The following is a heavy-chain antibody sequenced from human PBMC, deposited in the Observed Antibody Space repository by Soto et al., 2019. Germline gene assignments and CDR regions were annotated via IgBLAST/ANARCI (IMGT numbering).Heavy chain of an antibody. CDR2: IAYDGGNK. V-gene: IGHV3-30*18. Sequence: QVQLVESGGAVVQPGKSLRLSCAASGFTFSSYGMYWVRQAPGKGLEWVAAIAYDGGNKYHGDSVKGRFTISRDNSKNTLYLQMNSLRVEDRAVYYCAKDIVRYTYGACDYWGQGAQVTV. J-gene: IGHJ4*02. D-gene: IGHD5-18*01. CDR1: GFTFSSYG. CDR3: AKDIVRYTYGACDY.